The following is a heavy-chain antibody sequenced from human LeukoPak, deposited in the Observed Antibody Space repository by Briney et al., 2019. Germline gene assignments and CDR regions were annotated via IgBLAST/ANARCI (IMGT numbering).Heavy chain of an antibody. CDR3: ATDLGITMVRGAVY. D-gene: IGHD3-10*01. Sequence: SVKVSCKASGGTFSSYAISWVRQAPGQGLEWMGGIIPIFGTANYAQKFQGRVTITADESTSTAYMELSSLRSEDTAVYYCATDLGITMVRGAVYWGQGTLVTVSS. J-gene: IGHJ4*02. V-gene: IGHV1-69*13. CDR2: IIPIFGTA. CDR1: GGTFSSYA.